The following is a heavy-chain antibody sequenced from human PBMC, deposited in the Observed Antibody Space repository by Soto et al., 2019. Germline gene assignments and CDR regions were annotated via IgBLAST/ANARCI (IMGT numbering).Heavy chain of an antibody. CDR3: ARHMRAVASPLGY. V-gene: IGHV4-39*01. CDR1: GGSFSNTIYY. CDR2: IYYNGNV. J-gene: IGHJ4*02. D-gene: IGHD6-19*01. Sequence: QLQLQESGPGLVTPSETLSLTCSVSGGSFSNTIYYWAWVRQPPGKGLEWIGSIYYNGNVFYNPSLKSRVTISVDSSKSQFSLKVTSVTAADTAVYYCARHMRAVASPLGYGGQGALVTVSS.